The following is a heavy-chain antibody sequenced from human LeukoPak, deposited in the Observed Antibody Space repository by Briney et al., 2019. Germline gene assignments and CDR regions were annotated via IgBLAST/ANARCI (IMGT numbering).Heavy chain of an antibody. V-gene: IGHV3-23*01. CDR2: ITNSGTGT. CDR1: GFAFSIYA. Sequence: GGSLRLSCAASGFAFSIYAMSWVSQAPGKGLEWVSSITNSGTGTFYADSVKGRFTISRDNSENTLYLQMNSLRAEDTAVYYCAKDRPNYYDSSGHYYRRNGDYWGQGTLVTVSS. CDR3: AKDRPNYYDSSGHYYRRNGDY. J-gene: IGHJ4*02. D-gene: IGHD3-22*01.